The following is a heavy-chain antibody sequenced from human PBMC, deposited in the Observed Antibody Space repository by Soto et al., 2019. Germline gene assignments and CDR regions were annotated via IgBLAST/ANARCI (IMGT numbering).Heavy chain of an antibody. Sequence: SETLSRTCAVYGGSFSGYYWSWIRQPPGKGLEWIGEINHSGSTNYNPSLKSRVTISVDTSKNQFSLKLSSVTAADTAVYYCAKGRQPAKRPYYYYGMDVWGQGTTVTVSS. CDR3: AKGRQPAKRPYYYYGMDV. D-gene: IGHD6-13*01. CDR1: GGSFSGYY. CDR2: INHSGST. J-gene: IGHJ6*02. V-gene: IGHV4-34*01.